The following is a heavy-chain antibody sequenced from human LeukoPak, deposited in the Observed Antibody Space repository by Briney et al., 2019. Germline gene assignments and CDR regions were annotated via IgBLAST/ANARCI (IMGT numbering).Heavy chain of an antibody. D-gene: IGHD1-26*01. CDR1: GFTFSNYA. Sequence: GGSLRLSCAASGFTFSNYAMNWVRQAPGKGLEWVSSISSSSSYIYYADSVKGRFTISRDNAKNSLYLQMNSLRAEDTAVYYCARDLRTAETRIVGATGLSHDYWGQGTLVTVSS. CDR3: ARDLRTAETRIVGATGLSHDY. V-gene: IGHV3-21*01. J-gene: IGHJ4*02. CDR2: ISSSSSYI.